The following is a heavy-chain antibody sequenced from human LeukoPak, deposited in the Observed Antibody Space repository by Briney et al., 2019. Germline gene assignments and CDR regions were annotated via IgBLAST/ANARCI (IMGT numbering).Heavy chain of an antibody. CDR2: IDQDGSEK. D-gene: IGHD6-19*01. V-gene: IGHV3-7*01. Sequence: PGGSLRLSCAVSGFTFSNYWMSWVRQVPGKGLEWVANIDQDGSEKYYVDSVKGRFTISRDNTKNSLYLQMNSLRAEDTAVYYCTRDRATEAASKVFDYWGQGTLVTVSS. CDR1: GFTFSNYW. CDR3: TRDRATEAASKVFDY. J-gene: IGHJ4*02.